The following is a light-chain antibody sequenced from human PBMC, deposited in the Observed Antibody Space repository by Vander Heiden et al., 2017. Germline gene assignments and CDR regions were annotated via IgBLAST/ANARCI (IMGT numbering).Light chain of an antibody. Sequence: AIPMTQSPSSLSASVGDRVTITCRASQGIRNDLGWYQQKPGKAPKLLIYAASSLQSGVPSRFSGSGSGTDFTLTISILQPEDFATYYCRQDDNYPWTFGQGTKVEIK. V-gene: IGKV1-6*01. CDR3: RQDDNYPWT. J-gene: IGKJ1*01. CDR1: QGIRND. CDR2: AAS.